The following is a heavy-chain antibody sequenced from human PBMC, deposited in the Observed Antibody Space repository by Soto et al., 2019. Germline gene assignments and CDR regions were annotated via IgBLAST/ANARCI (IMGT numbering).Heavy chain of an antibody. CDR3: ARDRVHTAIDC. D-gene: IGHD5-18*01. J-gene: IGHJ4*02. CDR1: GFTFSSYW. V-gene: IGHV3-7*04. CDR2: IKQDGSEK. Sequence: EVQLVESGGGLVQPGGSLRLSCAASGFTFSSYWMSWVRQAPGKGLEWVANIKQDGSEKYYVDSVKGRFTISRDNAKNRLYLQRNGLRGVGRAVYYCARDRVHTAIDCWGPGTLVTVSS.